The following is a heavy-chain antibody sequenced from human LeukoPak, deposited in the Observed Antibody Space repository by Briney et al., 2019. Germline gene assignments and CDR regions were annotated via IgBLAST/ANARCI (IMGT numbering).Heavy chain of an antibody. V-gene: IGHV1-2*02. Sequence: GASVKVSCKASGYTFTGYYMHWVRQAPGQGLEWMGWINPNSGGTNYAQKFQGRVTMTRDTSISTAYMELSRLRSDDTAVYYCARHMVRGPQYYYYYMDVWGKGTTVTVSS. J-gene: IGHJ6*03. CDR1: GYTFTGYY. D-gene: IGHD3-10*01. CDR3: ARHMVRGPQYYYYYMDV. CDR2: INPNSGGT.